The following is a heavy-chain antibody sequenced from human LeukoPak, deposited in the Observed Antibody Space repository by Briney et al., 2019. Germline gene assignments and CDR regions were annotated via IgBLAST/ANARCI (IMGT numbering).Heavy chain of an antibody. D-gene: IGHD1-26*01. CDR1: GGSITTTNY. V-gene: IGHV4-4*02. J-gene: IGHJ4*02. CDR3: SRESGPYSPFGH. CDR2: ISLSGYT. Sequence: SGTLSLTCGVSGGSITTTNYWSWVRQSPGRGLEWIGEISLSGYTGFNPSLRGRVTMSLDESKNHLSLTLTSVTAADTAICYCSRESGPYSPFGHWGQGILVTVTT.